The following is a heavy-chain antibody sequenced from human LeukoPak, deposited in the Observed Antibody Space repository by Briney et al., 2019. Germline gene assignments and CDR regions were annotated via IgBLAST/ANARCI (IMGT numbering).Heavy chain of an antibody. Sequence: GASVKVSCKASGYTFTCYYMHWVRQAPGQGLEWMGWINPNSGGTNYAQKFQGRVTMTRDTSISTAYVELSRLRSDDTAVYYCARDPRSYGYCSSTSCPGGYWGQGTLVTVSS. V-gene: IGHV1-2*02. J-gene: IGHJ4*02. D-gene: IGHD2-2*01. CDR1: GYTFTCYY. CDR2: INPNSGGT. CDR3: ARDPRSYGYCSSTSCPGGY.